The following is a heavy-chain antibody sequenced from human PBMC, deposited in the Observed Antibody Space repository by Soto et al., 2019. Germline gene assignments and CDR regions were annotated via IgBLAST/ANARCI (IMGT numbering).Heavy chain of an antibody. CDR2: IYYSGST. V-gene: IGHV4-59*01. D-gene: IGHD4-17*01. J-gene: IGHJ5*02. Sequence: ASETLSLTCTVSGGSISSYYWSWIRQPPGKGLEWIGYIYYSGSTNYNPSLKSRVTISVDTSKNQFSLKLSSVTAADTAVYYCARVRFDYGDVKWFDPWGQGTLVTVPS. CDR1: GGSISSYY. CDR3: ARVRFDYGDVKWFDP.